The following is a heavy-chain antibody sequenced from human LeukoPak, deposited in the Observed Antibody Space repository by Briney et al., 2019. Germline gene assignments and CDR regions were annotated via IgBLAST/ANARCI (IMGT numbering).Heavy chain of an antibody. CDR2: ISGSGGST. V-gene: IGHV3-23*01. D-gene: IGHD4-17*01. CDR1: GFTFSSYA. Sequence: SGGSLKLSCAASGFTFSSYAMSWVRQAPGKGLEWVSAISGSGGSTYYADSVKGRFTISRDNSKNTLYLQMNSLRAEDTAVYYCAKDSYGDSRNYWGQGTLVTVSS. CDR3: AKDSYGDSRNY. J-gene: IGHJ4*02.